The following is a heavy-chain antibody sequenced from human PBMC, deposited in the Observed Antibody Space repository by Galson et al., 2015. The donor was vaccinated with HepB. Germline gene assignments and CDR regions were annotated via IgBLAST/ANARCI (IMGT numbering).Heavy chain of an antibody. CDR2: IWYDGSNK. V-gene: IGHV3-33*06. Sequence: SLRLSCAASGFTFSSYGMHWVRQAPGKGLEWVAVIWYDGSNKYYADSVKGRFTISRDNSRNTLFLQLNSLRAEDTAVYYCTKDVGYGTSLFDYWGQGTLVTVSS. J-gene: IGHJ4*02. CDR3: TKDVGYGTSLFDY. D-gene: IGHD5-18*01. CDR1: GFTFSSYG.